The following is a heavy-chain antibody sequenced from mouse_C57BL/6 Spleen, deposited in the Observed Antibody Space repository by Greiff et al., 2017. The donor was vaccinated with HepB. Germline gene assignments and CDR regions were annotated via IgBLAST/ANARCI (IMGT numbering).Heavy chain of an antibody. J-gene: IGHJ4*01. CDR1: GYTFTSYW. Sequence: QVQLQQPGAELVKPGASVKLSCKASGYTFTSYWMQWVKQRPGQGLEWIGEIDPSDSYTNYNQKFKGKATLTVDTSSSTAYMQLSSLTSEDSAVYYCARRRIYYGNYYAMDYWGQGTSVTVSS. D-gene: IGHD2-1*01. CDR2: IDPSDSYT. CDR3: ARRRIYYGNYYAMDY. V-gene: IGHV1-50*01.